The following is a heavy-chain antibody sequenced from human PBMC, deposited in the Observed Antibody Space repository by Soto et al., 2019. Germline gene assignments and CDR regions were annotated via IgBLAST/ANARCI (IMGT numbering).Heavy chain of an antibody. CDR3: VRSKGGYSYGTPFDY. J-gene: IGHJ4*02. Sequence: NPGGSLRLSCAASELTFSSYNRNWVRQAPGKGLEWVSSISSSSTYIYYADSVKGRFTTSRDNAKNSLYLQMNSLRPEDTALYYCVRSKGGYSYGTPFDYWGQGTLVTVSS. D-gene: IGHD5-18*01. CDR2: ISSSSTYI. V-gene: IGHV3-21*04. CDR1: ELTFSSYN.